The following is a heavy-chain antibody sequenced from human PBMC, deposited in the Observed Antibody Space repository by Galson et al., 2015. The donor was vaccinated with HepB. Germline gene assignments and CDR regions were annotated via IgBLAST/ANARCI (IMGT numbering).Heavy chain of an antibody. CDR2: ISGDTRYT. V-gene: IGHV3-11*06. CDR1: GFNFSDYY. Sequence: SLRLSCAASGFNFSDYYMTWIRQAPGKGLEWVSYISGDTRYTNYLDSVRGRFTISRDNSKNTLYLQMNSLRAEDTAVYYCARGQDSLIFGGAITGFEEWRQGTLGTVSS. CDR3: ARGQDSLIFGGAITGFEE. J-gene: IGHJ4*02. D-gene: IGHD3-3*02.